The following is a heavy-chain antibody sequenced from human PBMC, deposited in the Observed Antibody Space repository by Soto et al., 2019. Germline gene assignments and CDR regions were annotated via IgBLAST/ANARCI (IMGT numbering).Heavy chain of an antibody. V-gene: IGHV5-10-1*01. J-gene: IGHJ6*02. CDR1: GYSFTSYW. CDR2: IDSSDSYT. D-gene: IGHD1-1*01. Sequence: GESLKISCKGSGYSFTSYWISWVRQMPGKGLEWIGSIDSSDSYTYYRPSFQRHVTTSDEKSISTAHLQWSSLKASDTAMYYCARLELNYYYGMDVWGQGTTVTVSS. CDR3: ARLELNYYYGMDV.